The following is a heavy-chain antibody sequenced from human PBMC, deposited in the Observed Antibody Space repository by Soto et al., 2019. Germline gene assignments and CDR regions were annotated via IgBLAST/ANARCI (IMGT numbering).Heavy chain of an antibody. J-gene: IGHJ4*02. CDR2: IYWNDVT. Sequence: QITLKESGPTLVKPTQTLTLTCTFSGFSLTTSGVGVCWIRLPPGKALKWLALIYWNDVTRYSPSLKSRLTNTKDTSKNQVVLTVTNMDPVDTATYSCAHSAIYTSTWFYSAQWGQGTLVTVSS. CDR1: GFSLTTSGVG. V-gene: IGHV2-5*01. CDR3: AHSAIYTSTWFYSAQ. D-gene: IGHD6-13*01.